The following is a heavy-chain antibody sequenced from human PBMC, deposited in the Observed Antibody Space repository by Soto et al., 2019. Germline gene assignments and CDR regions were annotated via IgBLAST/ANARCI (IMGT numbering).Heavy chain of an antibody. J-gene: IGHJ3*02. CDR1: GGSISSGGYY. CDR2: IYYSGST. CDR3: ARAGRPHDAFDI. D-gene: IGHD2-8*02. V-gene: IGHV4-31*03. Sequence: SETLSLTCTVSGGSISSGGYYWSWIRQHPGKGLEWIGYIYYSGSTYYNPSLKSRVTISVDTSKNQFSLKLSSVTAADTAVYYCARAGRPHDAFDIWGQGTTVTVSS.